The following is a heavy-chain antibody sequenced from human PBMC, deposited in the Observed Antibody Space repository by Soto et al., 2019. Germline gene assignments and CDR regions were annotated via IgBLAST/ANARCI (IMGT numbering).Heavy chain of an antibody. CDR2: INPFDGSR. J-gene: IGHJ4*02. CDR3: AARGGNYYDSSGYYY. V-gene: IGHV1-46*01. D-gene: IGHD3-22*01. Sequence: ASVKVSCKASGYIFTSYYIHWVRQAPGQGLEWMGWINPFDGSRMFAQSFQGRVTMTRDTSTSTVYMEVSSLRSEDTAVYYCAARGGNYYDSSGYYYWGQGTLVTVSS. CDR1: GYIFTSYY.